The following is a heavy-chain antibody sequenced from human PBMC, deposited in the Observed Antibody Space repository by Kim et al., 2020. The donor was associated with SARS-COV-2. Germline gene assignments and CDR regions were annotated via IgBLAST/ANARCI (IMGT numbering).Heavy chain of an antibody. J-gene: IGHJ4*02. Sequence: SQTLSLTCAISGDSVSSNSAAWNWIRQSPSRGLEWLGRTYYRSKWYNDYAVSVKSRITINPDTSKNQFSLQLNSVTPEDTAVYYCARATSRFGELLYHFDYWGQGTLVTVSS. CDR1: GDSVSSNSAA. CDR3: ARATSRFGELLYHFDY. V-gene: IGHV6-1*01. D-gene: IGHD3-10*01. CDR2: TYYRSKWYN.